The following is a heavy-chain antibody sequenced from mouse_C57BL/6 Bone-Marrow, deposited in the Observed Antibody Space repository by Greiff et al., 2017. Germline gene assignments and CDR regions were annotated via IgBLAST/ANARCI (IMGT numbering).Heavy chain of an antibody. Sequence: EVKLVESGGGLVQPGESLKLSCESNEYEFPSHDMSWVRTTPEKRLALVAAINSDGGSTYYPDTMERRFIISRDNTKKTLYLQMSSLRSEDTALYYCARQSGGLPYYFDYWGQGTTLTVSS. D-gene: IGHD1-3*01. V-gene: IGHV5-2*01. CDR2: INSDGGST. J-gene: IGHJ2*01. CDR1: EYEFPSHD. CDR3: ARQSGGLPYYFDY.